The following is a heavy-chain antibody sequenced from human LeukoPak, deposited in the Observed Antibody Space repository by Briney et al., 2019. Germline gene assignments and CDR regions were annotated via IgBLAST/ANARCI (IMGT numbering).Heavy chain of an antibody. D-gene: IGHD3-10*01. V-gene: IGHV5-51*01. CDR1: GYSFTSSW. Sequence: GESLKISCQASGYSFTSSWIGWARQMPGKGLEWMAIINLGDSDTRYSPSFQGQVTISADKSISTVYLQWGSLKASDTAMYYCARQPGAGWYDPWGQGTLVTVSS. CDR3: ARQPGAGWYDP. J-gene: IGHJ5*02. CDR2: INLGDSDT.